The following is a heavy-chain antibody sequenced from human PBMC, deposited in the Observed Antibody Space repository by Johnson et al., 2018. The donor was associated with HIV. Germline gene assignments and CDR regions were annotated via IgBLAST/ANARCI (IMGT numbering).Heavy chain of an antibody. D-gene: IGHD6-19*01. CDR1: GFTFSSYG. J-gene: IGHJ3*02. CDR3: AKGSGSGWLRDAFDI. V-gene: IGHV3-30*18. Sequence: VQLVESGGDVVQPGRSLRLSCAASGFTFSSYGMHWVRQAPGKGLDWVADISYDGSKKYYADSVKGRFTISRDNSKNTLYLEMNSLRAEDTAVYYCAKGSGSGWLRDAFDIWGQGTMVTVSS. CDR2: ISYDGSKK.